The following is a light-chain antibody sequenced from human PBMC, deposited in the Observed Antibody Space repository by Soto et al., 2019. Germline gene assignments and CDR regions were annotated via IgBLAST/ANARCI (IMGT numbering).Light chain of an antibody. Sequence: EIVMTQSPATLSVSPGERATLSCRASQSVSSNLAWYHQKPGQAPRLLISGASTSATVVPARFSGSGSGTEFTLAISSLQSEDFAVYYCQHYNNWPLTFGGGTKVESK. J-gene: IGKJ4*01. V-gene: IGKV3-15*01. CDR1: QSVSSN. CDR3: QHYNNWPLT. CDR2: GAS.